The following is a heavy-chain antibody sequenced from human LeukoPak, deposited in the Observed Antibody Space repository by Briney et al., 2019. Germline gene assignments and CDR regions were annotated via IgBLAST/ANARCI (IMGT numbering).Heavy chain of an antibody. J-gene: IGHJ3*02. CDR2: INSDGSST. CDR3: ARESGSSSWYEAFDI. Sequence: GGSLRLSCAASGFTFSSYAMSWVRQAPGKGLVWVSRINSDGSSTSYADSVKGRFTISRDNAKNTLYLQMNSLRAEDTAVYYCARESGSSSWYEAFDIWGQGTMVTVSS. D-gene: IGHD6-13*01. V-gene: IGHV3-74*01. CDR1: GFTFSSYA.